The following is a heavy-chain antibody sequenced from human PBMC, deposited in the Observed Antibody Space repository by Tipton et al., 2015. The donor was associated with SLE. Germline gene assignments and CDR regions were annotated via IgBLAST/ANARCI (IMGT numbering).Heavy chain of an antibody. CDR3: ARDKVEQQLEGYYYYYGMDV. Sequence: QLVQSGPEVKKPGASVKVSCKASGYTFTSYGISWVRQAPGQGLEWMGWISAYNGNTNYAQKLQGRVTMTTDTSTSTAYMELRSLRSDDTAVYYCARDKVEQQLEGYYYYYGMDVWGQGTTVTVSS. J-gene: IGHJ6*02. V-gene: IGHV1-18*01. CDR2: ISAYNGNT. CDR1: GYTFTSYG. D-gene: IGHD6-13*01.